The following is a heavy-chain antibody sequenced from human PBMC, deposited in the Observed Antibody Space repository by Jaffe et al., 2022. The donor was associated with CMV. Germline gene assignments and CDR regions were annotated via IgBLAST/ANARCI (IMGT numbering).Heavy chain of an antibody. D-gene: IGHD1-26*01. CDR1: GGSISSNIYY. CDR2: IQYSGKT. J-gene: IGHJ6*02. Sequence: QLQLQESGPGLVKPSETLSLTCSVSGGSISSNIYYWGWIRQPPGKGLEWIGSIQYSGKTYYNPSLQSRVTISVDTSNNQFSLNLRSVTAADTGVYFCVQRGRWQQFDYFYALDVWGQGTTVTVSS. CDR3: VQRGRWQQFDYFYALDV. V-gene: IGHV4-39*01.